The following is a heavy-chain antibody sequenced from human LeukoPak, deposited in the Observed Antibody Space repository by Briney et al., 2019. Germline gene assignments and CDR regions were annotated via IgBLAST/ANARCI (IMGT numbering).Heavy chain of an antibody. Sequence: GGSLRLSCAASGFTFSGYTLHWVRQAPGKGLEYVSAIISHGGSTHYADSVKGRFTVSRDNSKNTLYLQLDSLRAEDMAVYYCARITMGATSANFYYYFLDAWGKGTTVTVSS. CDR2: IISHGGST. CDR3: ARITMGATSANFYYYFLDA. J-gene: IGHJ6*03. CDR1: GFTFSGYT. V-gene: IGHV3-64*02. D-gene: IGHD3-3*01.